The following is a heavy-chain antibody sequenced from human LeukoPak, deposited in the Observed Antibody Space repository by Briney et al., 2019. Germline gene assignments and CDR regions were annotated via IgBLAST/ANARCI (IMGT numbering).Heavy chain of an antibody. V-gene: IGHV4-39*01. J-gene: IGHJ4*02. CDR2: IYYSGST. CDR1: GGSVSSSSYY. Sequence: PSETLSLTCTVSGGSVSSSSYYWGWIRQPPMKGLEWIGSIYYSGSTEYNLSLKSRVTISVDTSRNQFSLKLSSVTAADTAVYHCARHQSYGSGTYYAPFDNWGQGILVTVSS. CDR3: ARHQSYGSGTYYAPFDN. D-gene: IGHD3-10*01.